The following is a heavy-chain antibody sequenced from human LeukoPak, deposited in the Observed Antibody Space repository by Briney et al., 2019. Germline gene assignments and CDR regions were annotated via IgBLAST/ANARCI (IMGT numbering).Heavy chain of an antibody. CDR2: ISYDGSNK. D-gene: IGHD3-10*01. CDR1: GFTFSSYG. J-gene: IGHJ3*01. Sequence: GGSLRLSCAASGFTFSSYGMHWVRQAPGKGLEWVAVISYDGSNKYYADSVKGRFTISRDNSKNTLYLQMNSLRAEDTAVYYCVRFGEFRDAFDVWGQGTMVTVSS. V-gene: IGHV3-30*03. CDR3: VRFGEFRDAFDV.